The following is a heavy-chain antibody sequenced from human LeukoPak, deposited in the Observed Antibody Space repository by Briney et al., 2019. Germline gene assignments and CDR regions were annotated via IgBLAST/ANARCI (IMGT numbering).Heavy chain of an antibody. D-gene: IGHD7-27*01. CDR3: ARAGVKSPDRWWFDS. Sequence: GSLRPSCAAFGFPLSSNHMSWVRPAPGKGLGWVSVIYSDGSTYYADSVKGRFTISRDNSKNTLYLQMNSLRAEDTAVYYCARAGVKSPDRWWFDSWGQGTLVTVSS. CDR1: GFPLSSNH. J-gene: IGHJ5*01. V-gene: IGHV3-53*01. CDR2: IYSDGST.